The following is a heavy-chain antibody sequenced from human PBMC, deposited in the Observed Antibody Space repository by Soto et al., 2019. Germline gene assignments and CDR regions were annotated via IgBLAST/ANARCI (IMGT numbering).Heavy chain of an antibody. CDR3: ARGGVSSRTFDY. V-gene: IGHV5-51*01. Sequence: PGESLKISCKGSGSNFAGYRIAWVPQMPGKGLELMGIIYASDSDTRYSPSFQGQVTISAEKSISSAYLQWSSLRASDTAMYFCARGGVSSRTFDYPTQGTSVTVSS. CDR2: IYASDSDT. D-gene: IGHD3-3*01. CDR1: GSNFAGYR. J-gene: IGHJ4*02.